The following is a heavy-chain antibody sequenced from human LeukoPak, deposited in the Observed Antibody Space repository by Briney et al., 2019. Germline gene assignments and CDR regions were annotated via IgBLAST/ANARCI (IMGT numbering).Heavy chain of an antibody. D-gene: IGHD3-10*01. V-gene: IGHV4-39*07. Sequence: PSETLSLTCTVSGGSISSSSYYWGWIRQPPGKGLEWIGSIYYSGSTYYNPSLKSRVTISVDTSKNQFSLKLSSVTAADTAVYYCARVGVSLREVDYWGQGTLVTVSS. CDR3: ARVGVSLREVDY. J-gene: IGHJ4*02. CDR2: IYYSGST. CDR1: GGSISSSSYY.